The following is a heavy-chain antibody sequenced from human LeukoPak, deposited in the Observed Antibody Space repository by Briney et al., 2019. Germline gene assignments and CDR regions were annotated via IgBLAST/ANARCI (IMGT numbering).Heavy chain of an antibody. J-gene: IGHJ4*02. D-gene: IGHD2-15*01. CDR3: GRVNGCSGGSCYPPPPDY. CDR2: IKQDGSEK. V-gene: IGHV3-7*04. CDR1: GFTFSSYW. Sequence: TGGSLRLSCAASGFTFSSYWMSWVRQAPGKGLEWVANIKQDGSEKYYVDSVKGRFTISRDNAKNSLYLQMNSLRAEDTAVYYCGRVNGCSGGSCYPPPPDYWGQGTLVTVSS.